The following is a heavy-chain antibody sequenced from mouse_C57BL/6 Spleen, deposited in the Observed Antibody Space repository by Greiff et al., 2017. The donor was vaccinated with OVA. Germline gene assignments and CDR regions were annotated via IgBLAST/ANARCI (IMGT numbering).Heavy chain of an antibody. J-gene: IGHJ4*01. D-gene: IGHD1-1*01. V-gene: IGHV1-4*01. Sequence: VQVVESGAELARPGASVKMSCKASGYTFTSYTMHWVKQRPGQGLEWIGYINPSSGYTKYNQKFKDKATLTADKSSSTAYMQLSSLTSEDSAVYYCARTDFIQGDYWGQGTSVTVSS. CDR2: INPSSGYT. CDR3: ARTDFIQGDY. CDR1: GYTFTSYT.